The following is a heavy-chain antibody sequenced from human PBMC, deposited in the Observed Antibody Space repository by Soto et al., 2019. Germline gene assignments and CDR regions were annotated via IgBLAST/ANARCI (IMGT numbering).Heavy chain of an antibody. Sequence: KPSETLSLTCTVSGGSISSYYWSWIRQPPGKGLEWIGYIYYSGSTNYNPSLKSRVTISVDTSKNHFSLKLSSVTAADTAVYYCARVFPPSVYYYGMDVWGQGTTVTVSS. CDR2: IYYSGST. V-gene: IGHV4-59*01. CDR3: ARVFPPSVYYYGMDV. D-gene: IGHD2-21*01. J-gene: IGHJ6*02. CDR1: GGSISSYY.